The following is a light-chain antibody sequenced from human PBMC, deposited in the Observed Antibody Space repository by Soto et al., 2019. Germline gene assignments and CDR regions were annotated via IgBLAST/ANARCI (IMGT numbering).Light chain of an antibody. J-gene: IGLJ2*01. CDR2: DNN. V-gene: IGLV1-40*01. CDR1: SSNIGAGYD. Sequence: QSVLTQPPSVSGAPGQRVTISCTGSSSNIGAGYDVQWYQQLPGTAPKLLIYDNNNRPSGVSDRFSGSKSGASVSLAITGLQAEDEADYYCQSYDSSLSAVVFGGGTKLTVL. CDR3: QSYDSSLSAVV.